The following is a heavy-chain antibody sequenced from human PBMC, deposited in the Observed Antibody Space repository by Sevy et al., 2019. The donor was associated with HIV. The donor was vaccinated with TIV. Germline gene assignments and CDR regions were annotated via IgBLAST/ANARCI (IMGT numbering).Heavy chain of an antibody. D-gene: IGHD3-22*01. V-gene: IGHV3-23*01. CDR2: IYGSSGAT. Sequence: GGYLRLYCKPSGFTFISYAMNWVRQAPGKGLEWVSTIYGSSGATYYGDSVKGRFTISRDNSKNTLYLQMNSLRTEDTAVYYCAGGRYDSSGSFDAFDIWGQGTMVTVSS. CDR3: AGGRYDSSGSFDAFDI. CDR1: GFTFISYA. J-gene: IGHJ3*02.